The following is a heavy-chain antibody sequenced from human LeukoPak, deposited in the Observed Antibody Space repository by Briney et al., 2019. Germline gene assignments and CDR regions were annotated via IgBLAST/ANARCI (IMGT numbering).Heavy chain of an antibody. Sequence: PGGSLRLSCAASGFTFSSYGMHWVRQAPGKGLEWVAFIRYDGSNKYYADSVKGRFTISRDNSKNTLYLQMNSLRAEDTAVYYCAALYSSLSYYYYYMDVWGKGTTVTVSS. CDR1: GFTFSSYG. D-gene: IGHD6-6*01. CDR2: IRYDGSNK. CDR3: AALYSSLSYYYYYMDV. J-gene: IGHJ6*03. V-gene: IGHV3-30*02.